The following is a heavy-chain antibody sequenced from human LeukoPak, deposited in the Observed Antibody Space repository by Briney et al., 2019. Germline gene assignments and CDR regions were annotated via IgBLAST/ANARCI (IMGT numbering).Heavy chain of an antibody. CDR1: GFTFSSYW. CDR2: ISSSSSYI. J-gene: IGHJ4*02. V-gene: IGHV3-21*01. Sequence: GGSLRLSCAASGFTFSSYWMSWVRQAPGKGLEWVSSISSSSSYIYYADSVKGRFTISRDNAKNSLYLQMNSLRAEDTAVYYCARDPGYSYGYDYWGQGTLVTVSS. CDR3: ARDPGYSYGYDY. D-gene: IGHD5-18*01.